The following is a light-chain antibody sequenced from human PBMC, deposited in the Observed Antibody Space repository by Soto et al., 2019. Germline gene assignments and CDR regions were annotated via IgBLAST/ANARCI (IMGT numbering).Light chain of an antibody. Sequence: QPVLTQPASVSGSPGQSITISCTGTSSDVGGYNYVSWYQQHPGKAPKLMIYEVSHRPSGVSNRFSGSKSGNTASLTISGLQAEDEADYYCTSYTSSTTLYVFGTGTKLTVL. J-gene: IGLJ1*01. CDR1: SSDVGGYNY. V-gene: IGLV2-14*01. CDR2: EVS. CDR3: TSYTSSTTLYV.